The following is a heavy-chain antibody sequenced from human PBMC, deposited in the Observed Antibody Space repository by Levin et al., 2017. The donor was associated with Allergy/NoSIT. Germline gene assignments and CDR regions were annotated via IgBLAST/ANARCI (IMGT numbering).Heavy chain of an antibody. Sequence: GGSLRLSCAASGFSFDDYVMHWVRQAPGKGLEWVSGISRNTGSIGYADSVKGRFTISRDNAKNSLYLQMNSLRAEDTALYYCAKALVGYDNSGFYYGFDYWGQGTLVTVSS. CDR3: AKALVGYDNSGFYYGFDY. D-gene: IGHD3-22*01. CDR1: GFSFDDYV. V-gene: IGHV3-9*01. CDR2: ISRNTGSI. J-gene: IGHJ4*02.